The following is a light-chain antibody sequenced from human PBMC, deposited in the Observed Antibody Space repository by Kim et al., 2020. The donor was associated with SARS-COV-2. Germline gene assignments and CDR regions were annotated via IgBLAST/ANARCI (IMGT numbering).Light chain of an antibody. Sequence: PGQTARITCSGDELPRQYSYWYQQKPGQAPVLVIYQDTERPSGVPERFSGSSSGTTVTLTISGVQAEDEADYYCQSPDSSATYRVFGGGTQLTVL. CDR1: ELPRQY. J-gene: IGLJ3*02. CDR2: QDT. V-gene: IGLV3-25*03. CDR3: QSPDSSATYRV.